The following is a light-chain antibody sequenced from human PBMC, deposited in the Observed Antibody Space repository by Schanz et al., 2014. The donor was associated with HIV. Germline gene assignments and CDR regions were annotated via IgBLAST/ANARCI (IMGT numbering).Light chain of an antibody. Sequence: VLTQSPATLSLSPGDRATLSCRASQRSNYIAWYQQKPGQTPRLLIYRSSRRATGIPDRFSGSASGTDFTLTISRLEPEDFAVYYCQHYGSSFGPGTKVDIK. J-gene: IGKJ3*01. CDR1: QRSNY. CDR2: RSS. V-gene: IGKV3-20*01. CDR3: QHYGSS.